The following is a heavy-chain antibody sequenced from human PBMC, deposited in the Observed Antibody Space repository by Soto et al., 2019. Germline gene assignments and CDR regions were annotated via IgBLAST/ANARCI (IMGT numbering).Heavy chain of an antibody. Sequence: QVQLQQWGAGLLKPSETLSLTCGVYGGSLSSYYWSWIRQHPGKGLEWIGEISHSGSTNYNPSLKGRVTISVEPSKEQFSLKLSSVTAADTAVYYCARGLGRWCGVRNWFDPWGQGILVTVSS. J-gene: IGHJ5*02. CDR3: ARGLGRWCGVRNWFDP. CDR2: ISHSGST. CDR1: GGSLSSYY. D-gene: IGHD3-10*01. V-gene: IGHV4-34*01.